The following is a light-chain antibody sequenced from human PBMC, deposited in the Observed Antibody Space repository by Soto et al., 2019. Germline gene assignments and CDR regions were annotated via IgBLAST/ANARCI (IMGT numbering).Light chain of an antibody. CDR3: SSYTSSSTLWV. J-gene: IGLJ3*02. V-gene: IGLV2-14*01. Sequence: QSALTQPASVSGSPGQSITISCTDTSSDVRDYNYVSWYQHHPGKAPKLMIYEVSNRPSGVSNRFSGSKSGNTASLTISGLQAEDEADYYCSSYTSSSTLWVFGGGTKLTVL. CDR2: EVS. CDR1: SSDVRDYNY.